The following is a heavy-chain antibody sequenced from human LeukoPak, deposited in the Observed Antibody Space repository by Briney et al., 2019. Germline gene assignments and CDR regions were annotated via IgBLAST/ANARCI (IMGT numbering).Heavy chain of an antibody. Sequence: GGSLRLSCAASGFTFDDYGMNWVRQAPGKGLEWVSVINWNGGSTGYADSVKGRFTISRDNAKNSLYLQVNSLRAEDTALYYCARDPGIAAAEDDYWGQGTLVTVSS. D-gene: IGHD6-13*01. CDR1: GFTFDDYG. J-gene: IGHJ4*02. CDR3: ARDPGIAAAEDDY. V-gene: IGHV3-20*04. CDR2: INWNGGST.